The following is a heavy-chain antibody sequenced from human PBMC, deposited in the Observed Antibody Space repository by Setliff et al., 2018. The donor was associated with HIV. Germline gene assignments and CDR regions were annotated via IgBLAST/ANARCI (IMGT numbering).Heavy chain of an antibody. V-gene: IGHV4-59*12. Sequence: SETLSLTCNVSGGSISSYHWNWVRQSPGKGLEWIGHVFYSGSTSYNPSLKSRVTISVDTSKNQFSLKLSSVTAADTAVYYCARVVNHYDSSGYFGGYYYYMDVWGKGTTVTVSS. D-gene: IGHD3-22*01. CDR3: ARVVNHYDSSGYFGGYYYYMDV. CDR2: VFYSGST. J-gene: IGHJ6*03. CDR1: GGSISSYH.